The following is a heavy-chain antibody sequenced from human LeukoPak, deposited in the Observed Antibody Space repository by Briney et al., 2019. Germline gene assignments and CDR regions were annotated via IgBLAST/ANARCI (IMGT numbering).Heavy chain of an antibody. J-gene: IGHJ6*03. CDR1: GDTFIRYG. Sequence: ASVKVSCKASGDTFIRYGITWVRQAPGQGLEWMGWISTGNGNTNYGQKFQGRVTMTTDTSTGTAYMELRSLRSEDTAVCYCARVAAEVVGLPGAIGFGWLRRDYYYMDVWGKGTTVTVSS. V-gene: IGHV1-18*01. D-gene: IGHD2-2*02. CDR3: ARVAAEVVGLPGAIGFGWLRRDYYYMDV. CDR2: ISTGNGNT.